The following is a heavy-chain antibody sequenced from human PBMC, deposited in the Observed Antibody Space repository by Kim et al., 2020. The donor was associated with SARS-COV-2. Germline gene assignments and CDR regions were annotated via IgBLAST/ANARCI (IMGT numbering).Heavy chain of an antibody. CDR2: INHSGST. J-gene: IGHJ6*02. CDR1: GGSFSGYY. D-gene: IGHD6-6*01. Sequence: SETLSLTCAVYGGSFSGYYWSWIRQPPGKGLEWIGEINHSGSTNYNPSLKSRVTISVDTSKNQFSLKLSSVTAADTAVYYCARGRIAARHRTYYYYGMDVWGQGTAVTVSS. V-gene: IGHV4-34*01. CDR3: ARGRIAARHRTYYYYGMDV.